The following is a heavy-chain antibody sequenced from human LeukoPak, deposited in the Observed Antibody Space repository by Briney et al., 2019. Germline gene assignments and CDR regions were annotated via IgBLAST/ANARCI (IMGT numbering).Heavy chain of an antibody. CDR3: AKDVRGGCSGANCHY. CDR2: ISAGGDII. J-gene: IGHJ4*02. V-gene: IGHV3-23*01. Sequence: LSLTCSVSGGSISSGPYFWSWVRQAPGKGLEWVSDISAGGDIINYAVSVMGRFTISRDNSENTMYLQMNGLRAEDTAVYYCAKDVRGGCSGANCHYWGQGTLVTVSS. D-gene: IGHD4/OR15-4a*01. CDR1: GGSISSGPYF.